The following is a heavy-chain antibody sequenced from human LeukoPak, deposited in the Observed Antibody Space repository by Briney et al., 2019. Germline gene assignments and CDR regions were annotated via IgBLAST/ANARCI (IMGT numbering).Heavy chain of an antibody. D-gene: IGHD3-10*01. CDR3: ARDRGNYFDY. V-gene: IGHV4-59*01. CDR2: IYYSGST. CDR1: GGSISSYY. Sequence: SETLSLTCTVSGGSISSYYWSWIRQPPGKGLEWIGYIYYSGSTNYNPSLKSRVTISVDTSKNQFSLKLSSVTAADTAVYYCARDRGNYFDYWGQGTLVTVSS. J-gene: IGHJ4*02.